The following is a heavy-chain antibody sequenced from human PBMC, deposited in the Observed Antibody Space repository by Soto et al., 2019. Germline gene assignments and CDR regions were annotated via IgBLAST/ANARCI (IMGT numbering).Heavy chain of an antibody. D-gene: IGHD2-2*02. CDR1: GFTFSSYA. Sequence: EVQLLESGGGLVQPGGSLRLSCAASGFTFSSYAMRWVRQAPGKGLEWVSAISGSGGSTYYADSVKGRFTISRDNSKNTLYLEMNSPRAEDTAVYDCAKDAQVPAALPYEGYNWFHPWGQGTLVTVSS. V-gene: IGHV3-23*01. J-gene: IGHJ5*02. CDR2: ISGSGGST. CDR3: AKDAQVPAALPYEGYNWFHP.